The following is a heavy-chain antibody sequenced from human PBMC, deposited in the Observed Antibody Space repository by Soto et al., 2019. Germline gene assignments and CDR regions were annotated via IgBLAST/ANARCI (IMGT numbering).Heavy chain of an antibody. Sequence: EVQLVESGGGLVQPGGSLRLSCAASGFTVSSNYMSWVRQAPGKGLEWVSVIYSGGNTYYADTVKGRFTISRDNSKNTLYLQMNSLRAEVTAVYYGARAGLWFGESSGMDVWGQGTTVTVSS. J-gene: IGHJ6*02. D-gene: IGHD3-10*01. V-gene: IGHV3-66*01. CDR2: IYSGGNT. CDR1: GFTVSSNY. CDR3: ARAGLWFGESSGMDV.